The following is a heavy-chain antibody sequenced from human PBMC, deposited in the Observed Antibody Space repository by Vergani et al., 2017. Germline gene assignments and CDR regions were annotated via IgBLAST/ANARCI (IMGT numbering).Heavy chain of an antibody. CDR2: IIPLCGTA. D-gene: IGHD6-13*01. Sequence: VSCKASGGTFSNYAINWVRQAPGQGLEWMGGIIPLCGTANYAQRFQGRVTITADQSTNTASMELSGLRSEETAVYYCARESADGQQLVRPFTYWGQGTLVTVSS. CDR3: ARESADGQQLVRPFTY. J-gene: IGHJ4*02. V-gene: IGHV1-69*01. CDR1: GGTFSNYA.